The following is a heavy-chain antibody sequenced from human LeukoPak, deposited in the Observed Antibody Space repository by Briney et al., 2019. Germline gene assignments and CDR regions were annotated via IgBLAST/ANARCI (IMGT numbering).Heavy chain of an antibody. D-gene: IGHD6-13*01. CDR3: ARDRRRPGYSCMDV. CDR2: ISAYNGNT. Sequence: ASVKVSCKASGYTFTSYGISWVRQAPGQGLEWMGWISAYNGNTNYAQKLQGRVTMTTDTSTSTAYMELRSLRSGDTAVYYCARDRRRPGYSCMDVWGQGTTVTVSS. CDR1: GYTFTSYG. J-gene: IGHJ6*02. V-gene: IGHV1-18*01.